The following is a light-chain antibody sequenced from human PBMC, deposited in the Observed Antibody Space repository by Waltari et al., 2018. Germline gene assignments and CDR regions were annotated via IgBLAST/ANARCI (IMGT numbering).Light chain of an antibody. J-gene: IGKJ1*01. CDR3: LQNHSPPRT. CDR2: LAS. V-gene: IGKV4-1*01. CDR1: LSVSYNPNDNYY. Sequence: DIAITPSPDSLAVSLGERATTNCRSRLSVSYNPNDNYYLGLFQKTPGPPPKTPIYLASARESGVPDRVSGSGSGTNFTRTISSLQAEDVAVYYCLQNHSPPRTFGQGTKVEIK.